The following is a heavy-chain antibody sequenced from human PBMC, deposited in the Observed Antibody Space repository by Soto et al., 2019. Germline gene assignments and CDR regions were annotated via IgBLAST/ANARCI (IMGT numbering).Heavy chain of an antibody. V-gene: IGHV5-51*01. CDR3: ARRGFRSEYFDS. Sequence: GESLKISCTGSGYSFTSYWIGWVRQMPGKGLEWMGIIYPGDSDTRYSPSFQGQVTISADKSTSTASLQWNSLKASDTAMYYCARRGFRSEYFDSWGQGTLVTVSS. CDR1: GYSFTSYW. J-gene: IGHJ4*02. CDR2: IYPGDSDT.